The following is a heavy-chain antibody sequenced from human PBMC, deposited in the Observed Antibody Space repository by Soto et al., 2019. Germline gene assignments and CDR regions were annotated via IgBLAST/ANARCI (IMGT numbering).Heavy chain of an antibody. CDR2: MNPNSGNT. CDR1: GYTFTNYD. V-gene: IGHV1-8*01. D-gene: IGHD3-10*01. J-gene: IGHJ5*02. Sequence: ASVKVSCKASGYTFTNYDINWVRQATGQGLEWMGWMNPNSGNTGYAQKFQGRVTMTRDTSMSTAYMELSSLRSEDTAVYYCARFMVRGIISPWGQGTEVTVSS. CDR3: ARFMVRGIISP.